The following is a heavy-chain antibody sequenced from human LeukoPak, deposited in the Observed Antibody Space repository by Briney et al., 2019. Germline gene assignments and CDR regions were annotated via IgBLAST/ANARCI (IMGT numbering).Heavy chain of an antibody. J-gene: IGHJ4*02. CDR2: IYSGGST. V-gene: IGHV3-66*01. D-gene: IGHD6-19*01. CDR1: GFTVRSNY. CDR3: ARGLVLDY. Sequence: GGSLRLSCAASGFTVRSNYMSWVRQAPGKGLEWVSVIYSGGSTYYADSVKGRFTVSRDNSKNTLYLQMNSLRGEDTAVYYCARGLVLDYWGQGTLVTVSS.